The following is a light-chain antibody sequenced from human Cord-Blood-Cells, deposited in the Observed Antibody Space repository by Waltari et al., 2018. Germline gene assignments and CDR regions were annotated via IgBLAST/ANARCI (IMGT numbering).Light chain of an antibody. CDR1: QSVSSN. Sequence: ELVMTQSPATLSVSPGDRATLSCRASQSVSSNLAWYQQKPGQAPRLLIYGASTRATGIPARFSGSGSGTEFTLTISSLQSEDFAVYYCQQYNNWLTFGGGTKVEIK. CDR3: QQYNNWLT. J-gene: IGKJ4*01. CDR2: GAS. V-gene: IGKV3-15*01.